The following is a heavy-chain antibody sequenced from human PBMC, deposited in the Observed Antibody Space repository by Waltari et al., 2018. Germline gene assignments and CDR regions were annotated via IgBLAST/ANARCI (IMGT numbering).Heavy chain of an antibody. Sequence: EVQVLESGGGLVQPGGSLRLSCVASGFTLSRYALSWARQVPGKGLEWVSASGSDGRTWYADSVKGRFTISRDNSKNTLYLQMNSLTVEDTAVYYCAKDTSPRKAFDIWGQGTMVTVSS. V-gene: IGHV3-23*01. CDR2: SGSDGRT. CDR3: AKDTSPRKAFDI. CDR1: GFTLSRYA. J-gene: IGHJ3*02.